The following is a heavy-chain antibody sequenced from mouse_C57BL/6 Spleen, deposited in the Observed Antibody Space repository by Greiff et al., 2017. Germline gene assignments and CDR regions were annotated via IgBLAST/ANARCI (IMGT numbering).Heavy chain of an antibody. V-gene: IGHV5-6*01. CDR1: GFTFSSYG. D-gene: IGHD2-3*01. J-gene: IGHJ3*01. Sequence: EVHLVESGGDLVKPGGSLKLSCAASGFTFSSYGMSWVRQTPDKRLEWVATISSGGSYTNYPDSVKGRFTISRDNAKNTLYLQMSSLKSEDTAMYYCARHSDGSAWFAYWGQGTLVTVSA. CDR2: ISSGGSYT. CDR3: ARHSDGSAWFAY.